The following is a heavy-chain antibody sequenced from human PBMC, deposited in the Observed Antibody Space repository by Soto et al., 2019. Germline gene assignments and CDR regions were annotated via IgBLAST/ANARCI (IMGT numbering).Heavy chain of an antibody. CDR2: IRDDGSEK. CDR3: ARGPTYYGSGTFDF. Sequence: EVQLVESGGGLVQPGGSLRLSCAASGFTFSNYWMSWVRQAPGKGLEWVANIRDDGSEKSYVASVKGRFTISRDNAKNSLSLLLNSLRAEDTAVYWCARGPTYYGSGTFDFWGQGTLVTVSS. V-gene: IGHV3-7*01. CDR1: GFTFSNYW. J-gene: IGHJ4*02. D-gene: IGHD3-10*01.